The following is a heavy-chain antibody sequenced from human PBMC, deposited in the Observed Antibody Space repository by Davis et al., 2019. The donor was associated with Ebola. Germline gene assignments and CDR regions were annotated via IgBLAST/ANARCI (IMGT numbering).Heavy chain of an antibody. V-gene: IGHV3-30*03. CDR1: GFTFSSYG. CDR3: AREGYGDYFFDS. J-gene: IGHJ4*02. D-gene: IGHD4-17*01. CDR2: ISYDGSNK. Sequence: PGGSLRLSCAASGFTFSSYGMHWVRQAPGKGLEWVAVISYDGSNKYYADSVKGRFTISRDNSKNTLYLQMNSLRAEDTAVYYCAREGYGDYFFDSWGQGTLVTVSS.